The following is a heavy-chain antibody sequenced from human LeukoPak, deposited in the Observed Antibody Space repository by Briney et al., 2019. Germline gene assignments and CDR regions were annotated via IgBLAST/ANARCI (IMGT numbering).Heavy chain of an antibody. V-gene: IGHV3-48*01. CDR1: GFTFSDHI. CDR2: VSGGGSTV. J-gene: IGHJ4*02. Sequence: GGSLGLSCAASGFTFSDHIMNWVRQLPGKRLEWVAYVSGGGSTVYYADSVKGRFTISRDNGKSSLYLQINSLRVEDTALYYCVRQFASWGQGTLVTVSS. CDR3: VRQFAS.